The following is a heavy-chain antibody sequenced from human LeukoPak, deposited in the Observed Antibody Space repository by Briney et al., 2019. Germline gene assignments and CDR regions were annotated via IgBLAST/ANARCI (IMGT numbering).Heavy chain of an antibody. D-gene: IGHD2-2*01. V-gene: IGHV1-2*02. Sequence: ASVKVSCKASGYTFTGYYMHWVRQAPGQGLEWMGWINPNSGGTNYAQKFQGRVTMTRDTSISTAYMELSRLSSDDTAVYYCARAKSRADIVVVPAAMTGSWFDPWGQGTLVTVSS. J-gene: IGHJ5*02. CDR1: GYTFTGYY. CDR2: INPNSGGT. CDR3: ARAKSRADIVVVPAAMTGSWFDP.